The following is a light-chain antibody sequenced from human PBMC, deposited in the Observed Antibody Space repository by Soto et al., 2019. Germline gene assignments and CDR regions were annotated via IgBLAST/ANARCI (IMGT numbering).Light chain of an antibody. Sequence: QSALTQPASVSGSPGQSITISCTGTSRDIGNYNYVSWYQQHPGKAPKLMIYDVSNRPSGVSNRFSGSKSANTASLTISGLQGEDEADYYCSSYTSSSTRVFGTGTKLTVL. J-gene: IGLJ1*01. CDR2: DVS. CDR3: SSYTSSSTRV. V-gene: IGLV2-14*01. CDR1: SRDIGNYNY.